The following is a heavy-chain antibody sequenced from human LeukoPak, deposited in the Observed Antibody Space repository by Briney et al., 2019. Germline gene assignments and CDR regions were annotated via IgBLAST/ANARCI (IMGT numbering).Heavy chain of an antibody. CDR3: AREGVGATTPVLYYFDY. D-gene: IGHD1-26*01. CDR1: GYTFTSYA. J-gene: IGHJ4*02. V-gene: IGHV1-3*01. CDR2: INAGNGNT. Sequence: ASVKVSCKASGYTFTSYAMHWVRQAPGQRLEWMGWINAGNGNTKYSQKFQGRVTITRDTSASTAYMELSSLRSEDTAVYYCAREGVGATTPVLYYFDYWGQGTLVTVSS.